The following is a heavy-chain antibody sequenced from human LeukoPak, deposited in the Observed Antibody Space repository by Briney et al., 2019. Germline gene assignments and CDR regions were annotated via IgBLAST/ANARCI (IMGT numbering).Heavy chain of an antibody. V-gene: IGHV4-39*01. CDR2: IYYSGST. CDR1: GGSISSTSYY. CDR3: ARKAYYYYDSSGNYDGFDM. Sequence: PSETLSLTCTVSGGSISSTSYYWGWIRQPPGKGLEWIGSIYYSGSTYYNPSLKSRVTISIDTSKIQFSLKLSSVTAADTAVYYCARKAYYYYDSSGNYDGFDMWGQGTMVTVSS. J-gene: IGHJ3*02. D-gene: IGHD3-22*01.